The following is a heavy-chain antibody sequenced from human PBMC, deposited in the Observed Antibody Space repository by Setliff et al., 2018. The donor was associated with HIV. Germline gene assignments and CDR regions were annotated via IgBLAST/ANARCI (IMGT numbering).Heavy chain of an antibody. D-gene: IGHD2-15*01. CDR1: GDSIGAYH. J-gene: IGHJ4*02. Sequence: SETLSLTCSVSGDSIGAYHWSWIRQPPGRGLEWIGYIHSSGTTHYNPSLSSRVTISLDASKKYFSLTLTSVTAADAAMYYCATYSAGEGGSGHWGQGTLVTVSS. CDR2: IHSSGTT. CDR3: ATYSAGEGGSGH. V-gene: IGHV4-59*01.